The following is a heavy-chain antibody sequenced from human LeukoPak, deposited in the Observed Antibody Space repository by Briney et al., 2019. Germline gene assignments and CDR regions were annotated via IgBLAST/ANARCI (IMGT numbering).Heavy chain of an antibody. CDR3: ARDRGAYYGSGSHANNWFDP. CDR2: IYNSGST. D-gene: IGHD3-10*01. V-gene: IGHV4-4*07. J-gene: IGHJ5*02. Sequence: SETLSLTCTVSGASISTYHWTWIRQPAGKGLEWIGRIYNSGSTNYNPSLKSRVTMSEDTSKNQFSLKLSSVTAADTAVYYCARDRGAYYGSGSHANNWFDPWGQGTLVTVSS. CDR1: GASISTYH.